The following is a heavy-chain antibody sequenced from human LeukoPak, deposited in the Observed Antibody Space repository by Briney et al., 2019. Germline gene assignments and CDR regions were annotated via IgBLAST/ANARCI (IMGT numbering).Heavy chain of an antibody. CDR3: AKFPSPTVTTDY. CDR2: ISGSGGST. Sequence: PGRSLRLSCAASGFTFSNYAMHWVRQAPGKGLEWVSAISGSGGSTYYADSVKGRFTISRDNSKNTLYLQMNSLRAEDTAVYYCAKFPSPTVTTDYWGQGTLVTVSS. D-gene: IGHD4-17*01. V-gene: IGHV3-23*01. CDR1: GFTFSNYA. J-gene: IGHJ4*02.